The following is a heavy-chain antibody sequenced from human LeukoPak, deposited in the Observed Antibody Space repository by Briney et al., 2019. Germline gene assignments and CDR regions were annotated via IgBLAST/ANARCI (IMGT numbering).Heavy chain of an antibody. V-gene: IGHV5-51*01. J-gene: IGHJ4*02. CDR2: IYAADSDT. CDR3: ARQTGDKGIDY. Sequence: GESLKISCKGSGYSFTSYWIGWVRQMPGKGLEWMGIIYAADSDTRYSPSFQGQVTISADKSISTAYLQWSGLKASDTAMYYCARQTGDKGIDYWGQGTLVTVSS. CDR1: GYSFTSYW. D-gene: IGHD7-27*01.